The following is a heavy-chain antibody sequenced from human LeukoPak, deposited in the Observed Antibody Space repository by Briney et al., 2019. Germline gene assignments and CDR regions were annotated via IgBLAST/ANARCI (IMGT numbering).Heavy chain of an antibody. D-gene: IGHD6-13*01. CDR3: ARDPPSYSSSWYGENY. CDR1: GFTFSSYE. Sequence: PGGSLRLSCAASGFTFSSYEMNWVRQAPGKGLEWVSYISSSGSTIYYADSMKGRFTISRDNAKNSLYLQMNSLRAEDTAVYYCARDPPSYSSSWYGENYWGQGTLVTVSS. J-gene: IGHJ4*02. V-gene: IGHV3-48*03. CDR2: ISSSGSTI.